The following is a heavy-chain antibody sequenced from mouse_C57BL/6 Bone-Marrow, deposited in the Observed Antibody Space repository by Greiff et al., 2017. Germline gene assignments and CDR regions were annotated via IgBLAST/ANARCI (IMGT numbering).Heavy chain of an antibody. CDR1: GYTFTSYW. J-gene: IGHJ2*01. CDR3: ARSGYYGPGYYFDY. D-gene: IGHD1-2*01. Sequence: QVQLKQPGAELVKPGASVKLSCKASGYTFTSYWMHWVKQRPGQGLEWIGMIHPNSGSTNYNEKFKSKATLTVDKSSSTAYMQLSSLTSEDSAVYYCARSGYYGPGYYFDYWGQGTTHTVSS. CDR2: IHPNSGST. V-gene: IGHV1-64*01.